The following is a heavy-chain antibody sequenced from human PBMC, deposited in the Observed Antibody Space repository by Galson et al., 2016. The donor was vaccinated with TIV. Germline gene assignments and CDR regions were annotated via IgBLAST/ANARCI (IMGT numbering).Heavy chain of an antibody. CDR3: VRDVTSSWDY. CDR2: ISSDGSGT. Sequence: SLRLSCATSGFTFSNYWMHWVRQAPGKGLVWVSRISSDGSGTSYADSVKGRFTISRDNAKNTLYLQMNSLRVEDTALYYCVRDVTSSWDYWGQGTLVTVPS. CDR1: GFTFSNYW. V-gene: IGHV3-74*01. D-gene: IGHD6-6*01. J-gene: IGHJ4*02.